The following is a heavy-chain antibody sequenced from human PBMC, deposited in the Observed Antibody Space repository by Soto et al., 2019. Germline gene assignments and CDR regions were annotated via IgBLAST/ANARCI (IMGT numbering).Heavy chain of an antibody. CDR3: ARDDYDFWSGYFYGMDV. J-gene: IGHJ6*02. Sequence: SETLSLTCTVSGGSISRYYWSWIRQPAGKGLEWIGRIYTSGSTNYNPSLKSRVTMSVDTSKNQFSLKLSSVTAADTAVYYCARDDYDFWSGYFYGMDVWGQGTTVTVSS. CDR2: IYTSGST. D-gene: IGHD3-3*01. V-gene: IGHV4-4*07. CDR1: GGSISRYY.